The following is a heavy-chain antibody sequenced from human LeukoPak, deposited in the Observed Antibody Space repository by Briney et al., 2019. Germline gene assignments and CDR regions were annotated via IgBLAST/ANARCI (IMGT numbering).Heavy chain of an antibody. J-gene: IGHJ4*02. D-gene: IGHD3-22*01. Sequence: PGGSLRLSCAASGFSVSTEYMDWVRQAPGKGLEWVSILYPEGNTYYADSVKGRFTISRDNAKNSLYLQMSSLRAEDTAVYYCASARYYDSSGYYDYFDDWGQGTLVTVSS. CDR2: LYPEGNT. V-gene: IGHV3-66*01. CDR1: GFSVSTEY. CDR3: ASARYYDSSGYYDYFDD.